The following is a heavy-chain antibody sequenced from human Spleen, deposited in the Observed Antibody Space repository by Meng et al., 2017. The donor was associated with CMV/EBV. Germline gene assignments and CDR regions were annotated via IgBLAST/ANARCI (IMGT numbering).Heavy chain of an antibody. V-gene: IGHV4-59*11. Sequence: ESLKISCTVSNGSINGHFWSWIRQSPGKGLEWIGYIYYSGSTKYNPSLKSRVTISVDTSKNQFSLKLSSVTAADTAVYYCARGRALKRRSTAGYYYGMDVWGQGTTVTVSS. CDR3: ARGRALKRRSTAGYYYGMDV. J-gene: IGHJ6*02. CDR2: IYYSGST. CDR1: NGSINGHF. D-gene: IGHD6-25*01.